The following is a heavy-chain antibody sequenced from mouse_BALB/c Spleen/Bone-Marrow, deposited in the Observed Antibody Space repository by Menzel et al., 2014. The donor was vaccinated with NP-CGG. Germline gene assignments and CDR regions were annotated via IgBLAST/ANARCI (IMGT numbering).Heavy chain of an antibody. D-gene: IGHD3-2*01. Sequence: QVQLQQSGTELVKPGASVKLSCKASGYTFTSYWIHWVKQRPGRGLEWIGEIHPSNGRTNYSEKFKTKATLTVDKSSTTAHMQLRSLTSEDSAVYYCARGTARAMMDYWGQGTSVTVSS. V-gene: IGHV1S81*02. CDR1: GYTFTSYW. J-gene: IGHJ4*01. CDR3: ARGTARAMMDY. CDR2: IHPSNGRT.